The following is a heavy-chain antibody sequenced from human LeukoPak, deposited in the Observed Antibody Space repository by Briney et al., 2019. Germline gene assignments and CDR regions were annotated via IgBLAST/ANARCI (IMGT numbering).Heavy chain of an antibody. V-gene: IGHV3-7*03. CDR3: AKAPSYYGDRLPLDY. CDR2: INQDGSDK. CDR1: RFIFSSYW. J-gene: IGHJ4*02. D-gene: IGHD4-17*01. Sequence: PGGSLRLSCATSRFIFSSYWMTWVRRTPGKGLEWVASINQDGSDKYYVDSVKGRFTISRDNAKKSLYLQMNSLRAEDTAVYYCAKAPSYYGDRLPLDYWGQGTPVTVSS.